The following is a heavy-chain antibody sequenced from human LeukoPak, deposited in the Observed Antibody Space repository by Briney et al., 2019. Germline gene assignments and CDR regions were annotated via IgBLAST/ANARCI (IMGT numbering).Heavy chain of an antibody. CDR1: GFSFSVFW. Sequence: GGSLRLSCAASGFSFSVFWMHWVRQVPGKGPVWVSRIKTDGSITDYADSVKGRFTISRDNSKNTLYLQMNSLRAEDTAVYYCAKDVGPFLISSGYYPHFDYWGQGTLVTVSS. J-gene: IGHJ4*02. CDR3: AKDVGPFLISSGYYPHFDY. D-gene: IGHD3-22*01. V-gene: IGHV3-74*01. CDR2: IKTDGSIT.